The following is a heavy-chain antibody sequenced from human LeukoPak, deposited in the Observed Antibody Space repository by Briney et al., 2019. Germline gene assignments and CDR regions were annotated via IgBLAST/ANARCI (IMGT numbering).Heavy chain of an antibody. D-gene: IGHD3-22*01. Sequence: SETPSLTCTVSGGSISSSSYYWGWIRQPPGTGLEWIGSIYYSGSTYYNPSLKSRVTISVDTSKNQFSLKLSSVTAADTAVYYCARQGGWDSSGYYQIDYWGQGTLVTVSS. CDR3: ARQGGWDSSGYYQIDY. CDR1: GGSISSSSYY. CDR2: IYYSGST. J-gene: IGHJ4*02. V-gene: IGHV4-39*01.